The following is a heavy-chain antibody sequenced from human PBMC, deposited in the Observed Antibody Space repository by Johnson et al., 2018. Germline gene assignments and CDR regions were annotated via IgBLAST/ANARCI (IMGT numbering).Heavy chain of an antibody. Sequence: QVQLQQWGAGLLKPSETLSLTCAVYGGSFSGYYWSWIRQPPGKGLEWIGEITHSGSTNYTPSLKSRVTISVDTSKNQCSLKLSSVTAADTAVDCCAKDVGGGYFKHWGQGNLVTVSS. CDR3: AKDVGGGYFKH. CDR1: GGSFSGYY. CDR2: ITHSGST. J-gene: IGHJ1*01. V-gene: IGHV4-34*01. D-gene: IGHD3-16*01.